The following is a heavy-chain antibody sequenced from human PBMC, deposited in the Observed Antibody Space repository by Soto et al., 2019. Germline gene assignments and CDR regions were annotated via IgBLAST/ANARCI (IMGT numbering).Heavy chain of an antibody. CDR2: ISYGGDNK. CDR3: AKARHSTSWYGLEADF. Sequence: QVQLVESGGGVVQPGRSLRLSCAASGCIFSDYAMHWVRQAPGKGLEWVAVISYGGDNKYYADSVRGRFAISRDNLKNTLDLQMNSLNPEDTAVYHCAKARHSTSWYGLEADFWGQGTLVTVSS. D-gene: IGHD6-13*01. CDR1: GCIFSDYA. J-gene: IGHJ4*02. V-gene: IGHV3-30*09.